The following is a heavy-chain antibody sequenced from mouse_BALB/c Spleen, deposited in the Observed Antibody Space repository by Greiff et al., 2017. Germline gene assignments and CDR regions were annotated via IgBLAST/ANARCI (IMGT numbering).Heavy chain of an antibody. Sequence: DVMLVESGGGLVKPGGSLKLSCAASGFTFSDYYMYWVRQTPEKRLEWVATISDGGSYTYYPDSVKGRFTISRDNAKNNLYLQMSSLKSEDTAMYYCARDYGNYVYYAMDYWGQGTSVTVSS. CDR2: ISDGGSYT. CDR1: GFTFSDYY. CDR3: ARDYGNYVYYAMDY. D-gene: IGHD2-1*01. V-gene: IGHV5-4*02. J-gene: IGHJ4*01.